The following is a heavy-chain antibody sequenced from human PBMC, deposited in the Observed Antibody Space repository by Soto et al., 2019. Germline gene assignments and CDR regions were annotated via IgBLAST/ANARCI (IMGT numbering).Heavy chain of an antibody. CDR1: GYAFASYF. J-gene: IGHJ5*02. CDR2: INTSGGST. CDR3: ARDREICISTSCYASGPHNWFDP. Sequence: GASVKVSCKASGYAFASYFMHWVRQAPGQGLEWMGIINTSGGSTSYAQKFQGRVTMTRDTSTSTVYMELSSLRSEDTAVYYCARDREICISTSCYASGPHNWFDPWGQGTLVTVSS. D-gene: IGHD2-2*01. V-gene: IGHV1-46*03.